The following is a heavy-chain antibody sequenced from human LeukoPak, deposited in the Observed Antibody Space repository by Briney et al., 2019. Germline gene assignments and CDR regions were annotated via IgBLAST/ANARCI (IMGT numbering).Heavy chain of an antibody. V-gene: IGHV3-48*01. CDR3: ARDGHYPVRAFDI. CDR2: ISSSSSTI. Sequence: AGGSLRLSCAVSGFTLSSYRMNWVRPAPGKGLEWVSCISSSSSTINDADSVKGRFTISRDNAKNSLYLQMDSLRAVDTAVYYGARDGHYPVRAFDIWGQGTMVTVSS. D-gene: IGHD3-10*01. CDR1: GFTLSSYR. J-gene: IGHJ3*02.